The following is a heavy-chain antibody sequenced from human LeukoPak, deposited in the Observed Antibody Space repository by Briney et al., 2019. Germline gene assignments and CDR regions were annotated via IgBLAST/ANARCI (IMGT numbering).Heavy chain of an antibody. Sequence: PSETLSLTCTVSNYSISSGYYWGWVRQSPGKGLEWIGSVYYSGTTYDNPSLKSRVTISVDTSKNQFSLKLNSATAADTAVYYCARGPDTAKQGYWGQGTLVTVSS. D-gene: IGHD5-18*01. V-gene: IGHV4-38-2*02. CDR2: VYYSGTT. CDR1: NYSISSGYY. CDR3: ARGPDTAKQGY. J-gene: IGHJ4*02.